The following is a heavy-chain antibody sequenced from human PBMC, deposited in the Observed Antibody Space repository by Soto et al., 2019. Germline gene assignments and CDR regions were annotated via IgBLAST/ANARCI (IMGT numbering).Heavy chain of an antibody. V-gene: IGHV4-34*01. J-gene: IGHJ5*02. Sequence: QVQLQQWGAGLLKPSETLSLTCAVYGGSFSGYYWSWIRQPPGKGLEWIGEINHSGSTNYNPSLKSRVTISVDTSKNQFSLKLSSVTAADTAVYYCARGPATVTTVNWFDPWGQGTPVTVSS. D-gene: IGHD4-17*01. CDR3: ARGPATVTTVNWFDP. CDR1: GGSFSGYY. CDR2: INHSGST.